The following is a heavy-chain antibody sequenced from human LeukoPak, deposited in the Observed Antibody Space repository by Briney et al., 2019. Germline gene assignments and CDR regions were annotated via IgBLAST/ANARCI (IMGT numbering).Heavy chain of an antibody. Sequence: GGSLRLSCAASGFTFSSYGMHWVRQAPGKGLEWISYISRNADAIYLAPSVRGRFSMSRDNAKSSLFLRMTSLRAEDTAVYYCAREEATCGGDCYDYWGQGTLVTVSS. J-gene: IGHJ4*02. CDR1: GFTFSSYG. CDR3: AREEATCGGDCYDY. CDR2: ISRNADAI. D-gene: IGHD2-21*02. V-gene: IGHV3-48*04.